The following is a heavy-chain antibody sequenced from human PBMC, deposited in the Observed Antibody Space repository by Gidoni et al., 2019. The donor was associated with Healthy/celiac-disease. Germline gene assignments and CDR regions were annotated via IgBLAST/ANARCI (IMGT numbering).Heavy chain of an antibody. D-gene: IGHD1-26*01. V-gene: IGHV3-9*01. CDR3: AKDIGWELDATRNAFDI. Sequence: EVQLVESGGGLVQPGRSLRLSCAASGFTFDDYAMHWVRQAPGKGLEWVSGISWNSGSIGYADSVKGRFTISRDNAKNSLYLQMNSLRAEDTALYYCAKDIGWELDATRNAFDIWGQGTMVTVSS. CDR1: GFTFDDYA. J-gene: IGHJ3*02. CDR2: ISWNSGSI.